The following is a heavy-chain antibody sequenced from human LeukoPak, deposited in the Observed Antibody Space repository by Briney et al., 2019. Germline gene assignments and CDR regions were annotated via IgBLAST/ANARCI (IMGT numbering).Heavy chain of an antibody. CDR2: ISGGGSNT. D-gene: IGHD1-26*01. CDR3: AKAPTRYAAIDY. V-gene: IGHV3-23*01. CDR1: GFTFSNYA. J-gene: IGHJ4*02. Sequence: PGGSLRLSCAVSGFTFSNYAMVWVRQAPGKGLDWVSIISGGGSNTYYAASVEGRFTISRDNSKNTLYLQMSSLRAEDTAVYYCAKAPTRYAAIDYWGQGTLVTVSS.